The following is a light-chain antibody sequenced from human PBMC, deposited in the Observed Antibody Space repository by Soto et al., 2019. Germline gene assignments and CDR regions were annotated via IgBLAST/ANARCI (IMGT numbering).Light chain of an antibody. CDR3: QQRRSWPLT. J-gene: IGKJ4*01. Sequence: EIVSTQSPATLSLSPGERATLSCRASQSISSYLAWYQQKPGQAPRLLIYDGSNRATGIPARFSGSGSETDFTLTISSLEPEDFAAYYCQQRRSWPLTFGGGTKVEIK. V-gene: IGKV3-11*01. CDR2: DGS. CDR1: QSISSY.